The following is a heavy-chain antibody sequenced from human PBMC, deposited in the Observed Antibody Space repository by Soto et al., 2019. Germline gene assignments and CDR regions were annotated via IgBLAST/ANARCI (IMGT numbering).Heavy chain of an antibody. CDR1: GGSISSYY. V-gene: IGHV4-59*01. CDR2: IYYSGST. CDR3: ARELGYCSSTSCYLNWFDP. Sequence: NPSETLSLTCTVSGGSISSYYWSWIRQPPGKGLEWIGYIYYSGSTNYNPSLKSRVTISVDTSKNQFSLKLSSVTAADTAVYYCARELGYCSSTSCYLNWFDPWGQGTLVTVSS. J-gene: IGHJ5*02. D-gene: IGHD2-2*01.